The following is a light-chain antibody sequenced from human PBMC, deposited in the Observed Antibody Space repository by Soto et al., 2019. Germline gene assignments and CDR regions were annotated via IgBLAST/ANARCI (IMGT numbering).Light chain of an antibody. J-gene: IGKJ2*01. Sequence: EIVLTQSPATLSLSPGEGVTLSCRASQSVSSYLAWYQQKPGQAPRLLIYDAFNRATGIPDRFSDSGSGTDFTLTISSLEPEDFAVYYCQQRSNWPPEFTFGQGTKLEI. CDR3: QQRSNWPPEFT. CDR1: QSVSSY. CDR2: DAF. V-gene: IGKV3-11*01.